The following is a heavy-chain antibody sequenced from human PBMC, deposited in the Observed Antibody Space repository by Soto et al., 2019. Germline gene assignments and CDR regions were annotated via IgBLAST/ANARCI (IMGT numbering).Heavy chain of an antibody. CDR3: ARCRDASGVDT. J-gene: IGHJ5*02. Sequence: QVQLQESGPGLVKPSETLSLTCNVSGGSINSGGYYWGWIRQHPGKGLEWIGYIHYRGKTSYNPSLKSRGSRSLETSGHHFALKLTSVTVADTAVYYFARCRDASGVDTWGEGILVTVSS. V-gene: IGHV4-31*03. CDR1: GGSINSGGYY. D-gene: IGHD2-2*01. CDR2: IHYRGKT.